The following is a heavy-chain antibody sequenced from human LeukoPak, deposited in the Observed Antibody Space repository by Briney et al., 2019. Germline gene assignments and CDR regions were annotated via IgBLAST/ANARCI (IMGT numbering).Heavy chain of an antibody. V-gene: IGHV1-2*02. CDR2: INPNSGDT. CDR3: ARGLWFGELLSFDY. CDR1: GYTFTGYY. D-gene: IGHD3-10*01. Sequence: ASVKVSCKASGYTFTGYYMHWVRQAPGQGLEWMGWINPNSGDTNYAQKFQGRVTMTRDTSINTAYMELSRLRSDDTAVYYCARGLWFGELLSFDYWGQGTLSPSPQ. J-gene: IGHJ4*02.